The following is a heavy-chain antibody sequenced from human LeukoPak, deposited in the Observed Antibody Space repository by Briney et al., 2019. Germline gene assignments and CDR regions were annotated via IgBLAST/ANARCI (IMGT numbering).Heavy chain of an antibody. CDR2: VKSKAVGETT. V-gene: IGHV3-15*01. CDR1: GFTFSNAW. Sequence: GGSLRLSCAASGFTFSNAWMNWVRQAPGKGLEWVARVKSKAVGETTSYAAPVKGRFSILRDDSRDMVYLQMNSLEAEDTAVYYCATCSGDCYFHFWGQGTLVIVSS. CDR3: ATCSGDCYFHF. J-gene: IGHJ4*02. D-gene: IGHD2-21*02.